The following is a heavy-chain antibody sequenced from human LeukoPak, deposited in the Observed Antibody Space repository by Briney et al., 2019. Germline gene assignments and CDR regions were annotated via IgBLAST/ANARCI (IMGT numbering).Heavy chain of an antibody. CDR2: IKEDGTEK. J-gene: IGHJ3*02. CDR1: GFSFSTSW. V-gene: IGHV3-7*01. D-gene: IGHD2-2*01. CDR3: ARASKFWSDPDAFDI. Sequence: GGSLRLSCEASGFSFSTSWMSWVRQAPGKGLEWVANIKEDGTEKYYVDSVKGRFTISRDDAKDSLYLQMSNLRAEDTAVYYCARASKFWSDPDAFDIWGQGTMVTVSS.